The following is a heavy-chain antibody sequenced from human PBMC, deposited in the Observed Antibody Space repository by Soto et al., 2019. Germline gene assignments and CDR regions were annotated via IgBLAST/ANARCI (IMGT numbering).Heavy chain of an antibody. CDR2: ISWDGGTT. CDR3: AKGIGSYYALFYGMDV. CDR1: GFTFNDYT. Sequence: GSLRLSCAASGFTFNDYTVHWVRQVPGQGLEWVSLISWDGGTTYYADSVKGRFTLSRDNSKNALYLQMNSLRTEDTALYYCAKGIGSYYALFYGMDVWGQGTTVTVS. J-gene: IGHJ6*02. D-gene: IGHD1-26*01. V-gene: IGHV3-43*01.